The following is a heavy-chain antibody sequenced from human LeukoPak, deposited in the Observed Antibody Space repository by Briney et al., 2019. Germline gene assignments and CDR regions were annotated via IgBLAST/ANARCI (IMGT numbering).Heavy chain of an antibody. CDR2: ITGSGGST. V-gene: IGHV3-23*01. J-gene: IGHJ2*01. Sequence: ETLSLTCAVYVGSFSGYYWSWIRQPPGKGLEWVSAITGSGGSTYYADSVKGRFTISRDNSKNTLYLQMNSLTTEDTAVYYCAKDRASSWWYFDLWGRGTLVTVSS. D-gene: IGHD1-26*01. CDR1: VGSFSGYY. CDR3: AKDRASSWWYFDL.